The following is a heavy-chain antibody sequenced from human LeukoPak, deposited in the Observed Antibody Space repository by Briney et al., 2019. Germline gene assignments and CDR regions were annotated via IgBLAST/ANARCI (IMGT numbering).Heavy chain of an antibody. CDR3: AKDGGAVAGTRIDY. D-gene: IGHD6-19*01. CDR1: GFTFSSYG. CDR2: IRYDGSNK. Sequence: GGSLRLSCAASGFTFSSYGMHWVRQAPGKGLEWVAFIRYDGSNKYYADSVKGRFTISRDNFKNTLYLQMNTLRAEETAVYYCAKDGGAVAGTRIDYWGQGTLVTVSS. J-gene: IGHJ4*02. V-gene: IGHV3-30*02.